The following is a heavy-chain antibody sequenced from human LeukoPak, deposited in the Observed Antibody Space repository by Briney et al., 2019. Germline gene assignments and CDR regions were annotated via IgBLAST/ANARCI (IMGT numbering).Heavy chain of an antibody. D-gene: IGHD2-21*02. Sequence: SETLSLTCTVSGGSISRYYWSWIRQPAGKGLEWIGRIYTSGSTNYNPSLKSQVTMSVDTPKNQFSLKLASVTAADTAVYYCARDPGDYPPYYFDYWGQGTLVTVSS. V-gene: IGHV4-4*07. CDR1: GGSISRYY. J-gene: IGHJ4*02. CDR2: IYTSGST. CDR3: ARDPGDYPPYYFDY.